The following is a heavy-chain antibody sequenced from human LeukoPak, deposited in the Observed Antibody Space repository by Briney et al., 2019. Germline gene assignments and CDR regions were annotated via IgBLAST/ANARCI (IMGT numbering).Heavy chain of an antibody. CDR2: ISSSSSYI. D-gene: IGHD1-1*01. CDR1: GFTFSSYS. J-gene: IGHJ4*02. CDR3: ARGLERRSLPILWRY. Sequence: PGGSLRLSCAASGFTFSSYSMNWVRQAPGKGLEWVSSISSSSSYIYYADSVKGRFTISRDNAKNSLYLQMNSLRAEDTAVYYCARGLERRSLPILWRYWGQGTLVTVSS. V-gene: IGHV3-21*01.